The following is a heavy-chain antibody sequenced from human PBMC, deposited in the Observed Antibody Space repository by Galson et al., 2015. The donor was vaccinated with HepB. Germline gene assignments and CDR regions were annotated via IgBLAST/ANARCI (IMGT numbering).Heavy chain of an antibody. Sequence: SVKVSCKASGYTFTNFYIHWVRQVPGQGPECMGWVNPNSGATTYTPKFQDRLTMTRDTSLRTVYMELNRLTSDDTAVYYCARDLYDILTGSRLRGYDHFGMDVWGQGTTGTVSS. V-gene: IGHV1-2*02. D-gene: IGHD3-9*01. CDR1: GYTFTNFY. J-gene: IGHJ6*02. CDR2: VNPNSGAT. CDR3: ARDLYDILTGSRLRGYDHFGMDV.